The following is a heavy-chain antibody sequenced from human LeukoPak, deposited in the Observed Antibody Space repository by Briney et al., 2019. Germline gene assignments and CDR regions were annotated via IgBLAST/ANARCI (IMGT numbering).Heavy chain of an antibody. CDR1: GGSFSGYY. CDR3: ARRRLESALGLGRYYGKGPFDY. J-gene: IGHJ4*02. V-gene: IGHV4-34*01. D-gene: IGHD4-17*01. Sequence: PSETLSLTCAVYGGSFSGYYWSWIRQPPGKGLEWIGEINHSGSTNYNPSLKSRVTISADTSKNQFSLKLSSVTAADTAVYYCARRRLESALGLGRYYGKGPFDYWGQGTLVTVSS. CDR2: INHSGST.